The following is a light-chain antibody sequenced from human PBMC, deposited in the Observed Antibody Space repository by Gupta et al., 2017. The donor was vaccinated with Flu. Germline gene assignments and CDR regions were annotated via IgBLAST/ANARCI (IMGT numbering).Light chain of an antibody. CDR3: CSYAVIRDRQL. CDR1: SSDVGGYNL. Sequence: QSALSQPASVPGSPGPSITISCTGTSSDVGGYNLVSWYQQYPGKAPKLLIYEVNKRPSGVSDRFSGSKSGNTASLTISGLQSDDEADYYCCSYAVIRDRQLFGGGTKLTVL. J-gene: IGLJ2*01. CDR2: EVN. V-gene: IGLV2-23*02.